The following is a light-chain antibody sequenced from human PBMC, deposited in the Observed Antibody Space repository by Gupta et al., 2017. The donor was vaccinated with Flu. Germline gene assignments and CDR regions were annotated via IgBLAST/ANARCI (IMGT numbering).Light chain of an antibody. CDR2: KAS. CDR3: QQYSTSPLT. CDR1: QSISSW. V-gene: IGKV1-5*03. Sequence: DIQLTESPSTLSASVGDRVTITCRASQSISSWLAWYQQKPGKAPKTLIQKASNLESGVPSRFTGSGSGTEFTLTISSLQPDDFAAYYCQQYSTSPLTFGGGTKVEIE. J-gene: IGKJ4*01.